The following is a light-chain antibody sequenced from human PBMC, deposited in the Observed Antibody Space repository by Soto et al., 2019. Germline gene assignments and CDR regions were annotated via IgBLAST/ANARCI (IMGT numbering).Light chain of an antibody. Sequence: DIQMTQSPSTLSASVGDRVTITCRASQSISSWLAWYQQKAGKSPKLLIYKASSLQSGVPSRFSGSGSGTEFTLTISSLQPDDFAAYYCQQYSSYPYVFGQGTKVEIK. V-gene: IGKV1-5*03. J-gene: IGKJ1*01. CDR1: QSISSW. CDR3: QQYSSYPYV. CDR2: KAS.